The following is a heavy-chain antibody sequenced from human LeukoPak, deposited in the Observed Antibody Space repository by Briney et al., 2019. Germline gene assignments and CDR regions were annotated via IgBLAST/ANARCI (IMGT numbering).Heavy chain of an antibody. CDR3: ARWGGTGSLYS. CDR1: GFTFSSYS. CDR2: ISSSSRTI. J-gene: IGHJ4*02. Sequence: GGSLRLSCAASGFTFSSYSMNWVRPAPGKGRAWVSYISSSSRTIYYADSVKGRFTISRDNAKDSLYLQSNSLRDEDTAVYYCARWGGTGSLYSWGQGTLVTVSP. V-gene: IGHV3-48*02. D-gene: IGHD1-1*01.